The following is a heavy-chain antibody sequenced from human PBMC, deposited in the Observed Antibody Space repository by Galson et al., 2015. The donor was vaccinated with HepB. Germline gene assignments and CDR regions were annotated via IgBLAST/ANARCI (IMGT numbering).Heavy chain of an antibody. CDR2: IYPGDSDT. D-gene: IGHD6-13*01. CDR3: ARLEQQLVGGHNWFDP. CDR1: GYSFTSYW. Sequence: QSGAEVKKPGESLKISCKGSGYSFTSYWIGWVRQMPGKGLEWMGIIYPGDSDTRYSPSFQGQVTISADKSISTAYLQWSSLKASDTAMYYCARLEQQLVGGHNWFDPWGQGTLVTVSS. V-gene: IGHV5-51*01. J-gene: IGHJ5*02.